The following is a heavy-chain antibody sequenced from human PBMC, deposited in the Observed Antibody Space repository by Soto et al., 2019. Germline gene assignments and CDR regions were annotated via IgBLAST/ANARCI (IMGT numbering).Heavy chain of an antibody. J-gene: IGHJ6*02. D-gene: IGHD2-2*01. CDR2: IIPISDTT. Sequence: QVQLVQSGAEVKKPGSSVKVSCKASGGTFSSYAISWVRQAPGQGLEWMGGIIPISDTTNYAQKFQGRVTITPDESTSTASMELSSLRSEDTAVYYCARSQGSSTSLEIYYYYYYGMDVWGQGTTVTVSS. CDR3: ARSQGSSTSLEIYYYYYYGMDV. V-gene: IGHV1-69*01. CDR1: GGTFSSYA.